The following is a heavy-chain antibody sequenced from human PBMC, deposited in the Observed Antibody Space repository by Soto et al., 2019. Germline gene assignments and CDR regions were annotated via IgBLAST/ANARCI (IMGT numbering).Heavy chain of an antibody. CDR3: TTDDPINRN. Sequence: GGSLRLSCAASGFTFSNAGMSWVRQVPGKGLEWVGRIKSKTDGGTTDYAALVKGRFTISRNDSKNMVLLQMNSLKIENTAVYYCTTDDPINRNWGQGTLVTVSS. CDR1: GFTFSNAG. J-gene: IGHJ4*02. CDR2: IKSKTDGGTT. V-gene: IGHV3-15*01.